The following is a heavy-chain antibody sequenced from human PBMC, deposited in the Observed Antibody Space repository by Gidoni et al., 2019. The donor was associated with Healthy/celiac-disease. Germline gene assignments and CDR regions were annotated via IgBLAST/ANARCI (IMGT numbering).Heavy chain of an antibody. J-gene: IGHJ4*02. CDR2: ISGSGGST. V-gene: IGHV3-23*01. D-gene: IGHD3-22*01. Sequence: EVQLLESGGGLVQPGGSLRLSCAASGFTFSSYALSWIRQAPGKGLEWVSAISGSGGSTYYADSVKGRFTISRDNSKNTLYLQMNSLRAEDTAVYYCAKDGTYYDSSGYYYYWGQGTLVTVSS. CDR1: GFTFSSYA. CDR3: AKDGTYYDSSGYYYY.